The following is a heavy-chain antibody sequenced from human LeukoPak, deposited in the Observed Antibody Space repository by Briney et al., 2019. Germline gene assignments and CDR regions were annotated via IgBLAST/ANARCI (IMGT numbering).Heavy chain of an antibody. J-gene: IGHJ4*02. CDR3: ARGEGGYYDSRGYYYGGDY. CDR2: INPNSGGT. Sequence: ASVKVSRKASGCTLTGYYMHWVRQAPGQGLEWMGWINPNSGGTNYAQKFQGRVTMTRDTSISTAYMELSRLRSDDTAVYYCARGEGGYYDSRGYYYGGDYWGQGTLVTVSS. V-gene: IGHV1-2*02. D-gene: IGHD3-22*01. CDR1: GCTLTGYY.